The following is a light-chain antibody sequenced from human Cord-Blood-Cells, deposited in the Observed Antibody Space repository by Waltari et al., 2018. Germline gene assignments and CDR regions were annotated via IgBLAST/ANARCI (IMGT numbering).Light chain of an antibody. CDR2: DAY. J-gene: IGKJ1*01. CDR1: QSISSW. CDR3: QQYNSYWT. Sequence: DIQMTQSPSTLSASVGDRVTINCRASQSISSWLAWYQQKPGKAPKLLIYDAYSLESGVPSRFSGSGSGTEFTLTISSLQPDDFATYYCQQYNSYWTFGQGTKVEIK. V-gene: IGKV1-5*01.